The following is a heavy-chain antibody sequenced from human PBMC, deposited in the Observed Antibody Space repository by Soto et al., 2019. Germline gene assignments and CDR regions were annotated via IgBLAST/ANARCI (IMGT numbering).Heavy chain of an antibody. CDR1: GGSTSSGGYS. D-gene: IGHD6-19*01. Sequence: QLQLQESGSGLVKPSQTLSLTCAVSGGSTSSGGYSWSWLRQPPGKGLEWIGYISYSGSTYYNPSLTSRVTISVDTAKHQFSLRPSSVTAADTAVYYCASGGLLPDYWGQGTLVTVSS. CDR2: ISYSGST. J-gene: IGHJ4*02. V-gene: IGHV4-30-2*01. CDR3: ASGGLLPDY.